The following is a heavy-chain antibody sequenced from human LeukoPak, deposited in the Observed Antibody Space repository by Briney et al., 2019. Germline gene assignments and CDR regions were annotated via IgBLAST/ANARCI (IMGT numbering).Heavy chain of an antibody. D-gene: IGHD6-13*01. CDR3: ARDSYSSSWDFDY. J-gene: IGHJ4*02. CDR2: ISYDGSNK. Sequence: TGRSLTLSCAASGFTFSSYGMHCVRQAPGKGLEWVAVISYDGSNKYYADSVKGRFTISRDNSKNTLYLQMNSLRAEDTAVYYCARDSYSSSWDFDYWGQGTLVTVSS. V-gene: IGHV3-30*19. CDR1: GFTFSSYG.